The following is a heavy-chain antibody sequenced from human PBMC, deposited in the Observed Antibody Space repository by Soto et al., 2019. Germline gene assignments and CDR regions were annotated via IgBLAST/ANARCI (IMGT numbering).Heavy chain of an antibody. CDR1: GGTFSTYA. CDR2: IIPIFGSA. Sequence: RASVKVSCKASGGTFSTYAISWVRQAPGQGLEWMGQIIPIFGSANYAQNFQGRVTINADESTSTAYMELSSLRSEDTAVYYCARDKGYYDSSGRLYNYYGMDVWGQGTTVTVSS. CDR3: ARDKGYYDSSGRLYNYYGMDV. V-gene: IGHV1-69*13. J-gene: IGHJ6*02. D-gene: IGHD3-22*01.